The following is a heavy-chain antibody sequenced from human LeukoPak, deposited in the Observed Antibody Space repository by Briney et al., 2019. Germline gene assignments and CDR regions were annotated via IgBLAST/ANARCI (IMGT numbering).Heavy chain of an antibody. D-gene: IGHD2-15*01. V-gene: IGHV1-2*06. J-gene: IGHJ3*02. CDR2: INPNSGGT. CDR1: GYTFIGYY. Sequence: ASVRVSCKASGYTFIGYYMHGVPEAPGQGLEWMGRINPNSGGTNYAQKFHGRVTMTRDTSISTAYMEQGRLKSDCTAVDYCAYSLEGGIWGQGTMVTVSS. CDR3: AYSLEGGI.